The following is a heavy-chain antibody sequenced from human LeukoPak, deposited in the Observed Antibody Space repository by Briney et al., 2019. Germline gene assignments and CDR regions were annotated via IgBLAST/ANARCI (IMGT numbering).Heavy chain of an antibody. V-gene: IGHV3-23*01. CDR1: GFTANSNY. CDR2: ISGSGDNT. Sequence: GGSLRLSCAASGFTANSNYMNWVRQAPGKGLEWVSGISGSGDNTYYADSVKGRFTISRDNSKNTLYVQVNSLGTEDTAAYYCAKGSYYDSSGSFYFDYWGQGTLVTVSS. D-gene: IGHD3-22*01. CDR3: AKGSYYDSSGSFYFDY. J-gene: IGHJ4*02.